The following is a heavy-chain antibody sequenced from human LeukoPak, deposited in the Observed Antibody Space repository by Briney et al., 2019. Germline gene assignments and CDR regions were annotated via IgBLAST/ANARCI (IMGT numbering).Heavy chain of an antibody. D-gene: IGHD1-1*01. V-gene: IGHV4-59*08. J-gene: IGHJ5*02. CDR2: IYYSGST. CDR3: SRTDGKNWFDP. Sequence: SETLSLTCTVSGGSISSYYWSWIRQPPGKGLEWIGYIYYSGSTNYNASLKSRVTISVDTPKNQFSLKLSSVTAADTAVYYCSRTDGKNWFDPWGQGTLVTVSS. CDR1: GGSISSYY.